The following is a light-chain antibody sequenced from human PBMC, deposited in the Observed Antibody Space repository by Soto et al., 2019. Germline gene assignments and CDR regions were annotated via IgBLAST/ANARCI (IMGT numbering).Light chain of an antibody. CDR2: DAS. Sequence: DIQMTQSPSTLSASVGDRATITCRASQSISSWLAWYQQKPGKAPKLLIYDASSLESGVPSRFSGSGSGTEFTLTITSLQPDDFATYYCQQYNSYPWTFGQGTKV. V-gene: IGKV1-5*01. CDR1: QSISSW. J-gene: IGKJ1*01. CDR3: QQYNSYPWT.